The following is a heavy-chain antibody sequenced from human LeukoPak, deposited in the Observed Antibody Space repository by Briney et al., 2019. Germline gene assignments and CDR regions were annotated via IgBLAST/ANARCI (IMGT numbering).Heavy chain of an antibody. CDR1: GYTLTDLS. CDR2: FDPEDGET. D-gene: IGHD3-22*01. V-gene: IGHV1-24*01. J-gene: IGHJ4*02. Sequence: ASVKVSCKVSGYTLTDLSMHWVEQPPGKGLEGMGGFDPEDGETIYAQKFQGRVTMTEDTSTDTAYMELSSLRSEDTAVYYCATVEYYYDSSGYIGWGQGTLVTVSS. CDR3: ATVEYYYDSSGYIG.